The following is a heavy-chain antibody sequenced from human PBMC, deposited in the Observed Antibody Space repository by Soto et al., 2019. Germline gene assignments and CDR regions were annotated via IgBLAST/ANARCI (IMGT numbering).Heavy chain of an antibody. J-gene: IGHJ4*02. D-gene: IGHD3-10*01. CDR1: GGIFSTYA. CDR2: IIPIFGTP. V-gene: IGHV1-69*01. CDR3: ARDRDDYGSGNYYNRIDF. Sequence: QVQLVQSGAEVKKPGSSVKVSCKASGGIFSTYAISWLRQAPGQGLERMGGIIPIFGTPNNAQRFQARVTITADESTTASYMELSRLKSEDTAVYYCARDRDDYGSGNYYNRIDFWGQGTLVTVSS.